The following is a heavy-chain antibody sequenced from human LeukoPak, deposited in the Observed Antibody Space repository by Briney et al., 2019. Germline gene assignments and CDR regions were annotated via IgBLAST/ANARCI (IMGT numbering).Heavy chain of an antibody. V-gene: IGHV3-23*01. CDR1: GITFGNYA. Sequence: GSLRLSCAASGITFGNYAMMWVRQAPGKGLEWVSSISCCDGSTYYADSVKGRFTISRDNSRNTLYLLMSSLRAEDTAIYYCAKEEYSTRYYYYGMDVWGQGTTVTVSS. CDR3: AKEEYSTRYYYYGMDV. D-gene: IGHD2-2*01. J-gene: IGHJ6*02. CDR2: ISCCDGST.